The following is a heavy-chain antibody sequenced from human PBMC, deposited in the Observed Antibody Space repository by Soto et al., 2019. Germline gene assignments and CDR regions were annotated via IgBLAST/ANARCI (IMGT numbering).Heavy chain of an antibody. J-gene: IGHJ4*02. Sequence: SETLSLTCAVYGGSFSGYYWSWIRQPPGKGLEWIGEINHSGSTNYNPSLKSRVTISVDTSKNQFSLKLSSVTAADTAVYYCAGLGDPTMVTTGGGYWGQGTLVTVSS. CDR2: INHSGST. CDR3: AGLGDPTMVTTGGGY. D-gene: IGHD4-17*01. V-gene: IGHV4-34*01. CDR1: GGSFSGYY.